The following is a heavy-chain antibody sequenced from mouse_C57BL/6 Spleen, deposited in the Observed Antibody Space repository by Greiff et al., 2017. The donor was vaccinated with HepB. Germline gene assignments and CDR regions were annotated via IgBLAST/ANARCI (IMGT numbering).Heavy chain of an antibody. CDR2: ISSGSSTI. D-gene: IGHD3-3*01. J-gene: IGHJ4*01. CDR1: GFTFSDYG. CDR3: ARERAGKSYAMDY. Sequence: EVHLVESGGGLVKPGGSLKLSCAASGFTFSDYGMHWVRQAPEKGLEWVAYISSGSSTIYYADTVKGRFTISRDNAKNTLFLQMTSLRSEDTAMYYCARERAGKSYAMDYWGQGTSVTVSS. V-gene: IGHV5-17*01.